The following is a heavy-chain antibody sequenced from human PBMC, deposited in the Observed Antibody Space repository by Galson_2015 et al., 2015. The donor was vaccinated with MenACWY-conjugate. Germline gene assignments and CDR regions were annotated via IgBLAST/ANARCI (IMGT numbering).Heavy chain of an antibody. D-gene: IGHD4-23*01. CDR1: GLTFSGYV. V-gene: IGHV3-23*01. Sequence: SLRLSCAASGLTFSGYVMTWVRQAPGQGLDWVSSISGSGSSTYYADSVRGRFTISRDNSKNTLYLQMNSLRAEDTAVYYCAKDHDYGGHGFQYWGQGTLVTVSS. J-gene: IGHJ1*01. CDR3: AKDHDYGGHGFQY. CDR2: ISGSGSST.